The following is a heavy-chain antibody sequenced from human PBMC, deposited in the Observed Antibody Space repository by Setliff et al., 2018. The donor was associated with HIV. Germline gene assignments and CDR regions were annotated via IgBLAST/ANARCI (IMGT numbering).Heavy chain of an antibody. CDR2: INHSGST. CDR3: ARGRRYDFWSGSQDWFDP. J-gene: IGHJ5*02. D-gene: IGHD3-3*01. V-gene: IGHV4-34*01. Sequence: NPSETLSLTCAVYGGSFSGYYWSWIRQPPGKGLEWIGEINHSGSTNYNPSLKSRVTISVDTSKNQFSLKLSSVTAADTAVYYCARGRRYDFWSGSQDWFDPWGQGTLVTVS. CDR1: GGSFSGYY.